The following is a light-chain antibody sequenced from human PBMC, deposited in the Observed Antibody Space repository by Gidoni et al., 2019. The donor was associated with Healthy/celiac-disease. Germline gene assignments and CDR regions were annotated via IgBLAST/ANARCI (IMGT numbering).Light chain of an antibody. CDR2: EGS. V-gene: IGLV2-14*01. CDR1: SSDVGGYNY. J-gene: IGLJ2*01. CDR3: SSYTSSNTVV. Sequence: QSALTQPASVSGSPGQSITISCTGTSSDVGGYNYVSWYQQHPGQAPKLMIYEGSNRPSGVSNRFSGSKSGNTASLTISGLQAEDEADYYCSSYTSSNTVVFGGGTKLTVL.